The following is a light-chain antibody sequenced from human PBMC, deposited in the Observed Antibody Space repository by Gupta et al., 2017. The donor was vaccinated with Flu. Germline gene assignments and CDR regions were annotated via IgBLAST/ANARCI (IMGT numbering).Light chain of an antibody. V-gene: IGKV3-20*01. CDR2: QAS. J-gene: IGKJ4*01. CDR1: QSVGSDY. CDR3: QQYGSFPRT. Sequence: GTRYLAPGERATRSCRASQSVGSDYLAWYQQKPGQPPRLLVYQASNRATGIPNRFSGSGSGTDFTLTISRLEPGDFAMYYCQQYGSFPRTFGRGTKVEIK.